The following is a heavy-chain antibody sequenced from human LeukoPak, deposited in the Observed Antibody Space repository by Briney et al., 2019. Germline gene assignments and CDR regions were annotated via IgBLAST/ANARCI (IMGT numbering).Heavy chain of an antibody. CDR2: IYYSGST. V-gene: IGHV4-39*01. J-gene: IGHJ4*02. Sequence: SETLSLTCTVSGXSISSSSYYWGWIRQPPGKGLEWIGSIYYSGSTYYNPSLKSRVTISVDTSKNQFSLKLSSVTAADTAVYYCARLSTLTTPGYWGQGTLVTVSS. CDR1: GXSISSSSYY. D-gene: IGHD4-17*01. CDR3: ARLSTLTTPGY.